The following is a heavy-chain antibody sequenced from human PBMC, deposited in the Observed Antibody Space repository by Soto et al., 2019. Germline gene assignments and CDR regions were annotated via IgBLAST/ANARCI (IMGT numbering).Heavy chain of an antibody. CDR3: ATDPRAYSYGLLDY. V-gene: IGHV3-30*03. J-gene: IGHJ4*02. CDR2: ISYDGSNK. Sequence: QVQLVESGGGVVQPGRSLRLSCAASGFTFSSYGMHWVRQAPGKGLEWVAVISYDGSNKYYADSVKGRFTISRDNSKSTLYLQMNGLRAEDTAVYYCATDPRAYSYGLLDYWGQGTLVTVSS. CDR1: GFTFSSYG. D-gene: IGHD5-18*01.